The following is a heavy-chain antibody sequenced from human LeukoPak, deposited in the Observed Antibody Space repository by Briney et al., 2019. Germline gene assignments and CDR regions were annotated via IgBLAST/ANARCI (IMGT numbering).Heavy chain of an antibody. CDR3: ARELGDTDCSGGSCHTDY. J-gene: IGHJ4*02. Sequence: ASVKVSCKASGYTLTGYYMHWVRQAPGQGLEWMGWINPNSGGTNYAQKFQGRVTMTRDTSISTAYMELSRLRSDDTAVYYCARELGDTDCSGGSCHTDYWGQGTLVTVSS. CDR2: INPNSGGT. V-gene: IGHV1-2*02. CDR1: GYTLTGYY. D-gene: IGHD2-15*01.